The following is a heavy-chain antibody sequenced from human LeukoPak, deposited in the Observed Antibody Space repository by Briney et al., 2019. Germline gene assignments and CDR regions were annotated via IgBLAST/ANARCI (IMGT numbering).Heavy chain of an antibody. CDR2: IRGKAYGETT. V-gene: IGHV3-49*03. Sequence: GGSLRLSCTASGFTFGDYTMNWFRQAPGKGLEWVGFIRGKAYGETTDYAASVKGRFIISRDDSKSIAYLQMNSLKTEDTAVYYCARRYYYDSSGSLDYWGQGTLVTVSS. D-gene: IGHD3-22*01. J-gene: IGHJ4*02. CDR1: GFTFGDYT. CDR3: ARRYYYDSSGSLDY.